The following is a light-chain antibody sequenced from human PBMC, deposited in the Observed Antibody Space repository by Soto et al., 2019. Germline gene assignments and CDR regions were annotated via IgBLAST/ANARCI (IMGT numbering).Light chain of an antibody. CDR2: EVS. Sequence: QSALTQPPSASGSPGQSVTISCTGTSSDVGGYNYVSWYQQHPGKAHKLMIYEVSKRPSGVPDRFSGSKSGNTASLTVSGLQAEDEADYYCSSYAGRNNFVFGTGTKLTVL. V-gene: IGLV2-8*01. CDR1: SSDVGGYNY. J-gene: IGLJ1*01. CDR3: SSYAGRNNFV.